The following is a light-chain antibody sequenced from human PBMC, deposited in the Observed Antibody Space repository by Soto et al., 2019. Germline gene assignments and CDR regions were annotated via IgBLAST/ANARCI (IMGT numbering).Light chain of an antibody. V-gene: IGKV3D-20*02. Sequence: EIVLTQSPGTLSLSPGERATLSCRASQSVSSSYLAWYQQKPGQAPRLLIYDASNRATGIPARFSGSGSETDFTLTISRLEPEDFAVYYCQQRSNWPLTFGGGTKVEIK. CDR3: QQRSNWPLT. J-gene: IGKJ4*01. CDR1: QSVSSSY. CDR2: DAS.